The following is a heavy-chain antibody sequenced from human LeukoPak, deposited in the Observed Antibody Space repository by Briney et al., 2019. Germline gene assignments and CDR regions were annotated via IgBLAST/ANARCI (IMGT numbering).Heavy chain of an antibody. CDR2: IYYSGST. J-gene: IGHJ5*02. V-gene: IGHV4-59*01. CDR3: ARVGYRDDSSYNWFDP. CDR1: GGSISSYY. D-gene: IGHD3-22*01. Sequence: LETLSLTCTVSGGSISSYYWSWIRQPPGKGLEWIGYIYYSGSTNYNPSLKSRVTISVDTSKNQFSLKLSSVTAADTAVYYCARVGYRDDSSYNWFDPWGQGTLVTVSS.